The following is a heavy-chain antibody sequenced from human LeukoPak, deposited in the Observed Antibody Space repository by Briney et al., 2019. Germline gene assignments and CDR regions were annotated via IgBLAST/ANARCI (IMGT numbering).Heavy chain of an antibody. CDR2: ISYDGSNK. V-gene: IGHV3-30*04. CDR1: GFTFSSYA. Sequence: GRSLRLSCAASGFTFSSYAMHWVRQAPGKGLEWVAVISYDGSNKYYADSEKGRFTISRDNSKNTLYLQMNSLRAEDTAVYYCARDTERHSGSYLAYWGQGTLVTVSS. CDR3: ARDTERHSGSYLAY. D-gene: IGHD1-26*01. J-gene: IGHJ4*02.